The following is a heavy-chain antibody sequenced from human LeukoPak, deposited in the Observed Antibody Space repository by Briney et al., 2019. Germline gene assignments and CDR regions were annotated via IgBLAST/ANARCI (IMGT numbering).Heavy chain of an antibody. J-gene: IGHJ3*02. CDR1: TDSISSHY. V-gene: IGHV4-59*11. Sequence: SETLSLTCAVSTDSISSHYWSWIRQPPGKGLEWIGYISYIGSANYNPSLKSRVTISIDPSKNQFSLKLRSVTAADTAVYYCARDLITVTKGFDIWGQGTMVSVSS. D-gene: IGHD4-17*01. CDR3: ARDLITVTKGFDI. CDR2: ISYIGSA.